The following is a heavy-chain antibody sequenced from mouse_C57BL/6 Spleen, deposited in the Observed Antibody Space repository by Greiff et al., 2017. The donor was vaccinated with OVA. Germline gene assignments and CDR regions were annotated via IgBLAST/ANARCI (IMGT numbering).Heavy chain of an antibody. V-gene: IGHV2-2*01. CDR3: ATSSTVVATYWYFDV. J-gene: IGHJ1*03. D-gene: IGHD1-1*01. Sequence: VQLQQSGPGLVQPSQSLSITCTVSGFSLTSYGVHWVRQSPGKGLEWLGVIWSGGSTDYNAAFISRLSISKDNSKSQVFFKMNSLQADDTAIYYCATSSTVVATYWYFDVWGTGTTVTVSS. CDR1: GFSLTSYG. CDR2: IWSGGST.